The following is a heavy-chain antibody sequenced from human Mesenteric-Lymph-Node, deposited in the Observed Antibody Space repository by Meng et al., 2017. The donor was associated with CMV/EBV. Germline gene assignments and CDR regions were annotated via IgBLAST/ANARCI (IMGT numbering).Heavy chain of an antibody. CDR3: VRDGRGQLWSYFDY. V-gene: IGHV1-69*05. CDR1: GDTFSRYA. J-gene: IGHJ4*02. Sequence: SGDTFSRYAIHWVRQAPGQGLEWMGEIIPVFGPVNYAQTFQGRVIISTDESASTAYMELSSLRSDDTAIYYCVRDGRGQLWSYFDYWGQGTLVTVSS. CDR2: IIPVFGPV. D-gene: IGHD1-1*01.